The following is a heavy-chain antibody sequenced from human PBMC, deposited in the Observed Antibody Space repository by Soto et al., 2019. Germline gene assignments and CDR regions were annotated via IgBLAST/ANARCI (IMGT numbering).Heavy chain of an antibody. CDR3: ARGKYPGSVDV. Sequence: QMQLVESGGGLVRSGGSLKLSCGSSGFTFSDYYMHWMRQAPGKGLEWVSYISGPGSVISYADSVKGRFTISRDNAKDSLFLQVNNLRAEDTALYYCARGKYPGSVDVWGQGTTVTVSS. CDR1: GFTFSDYY. CDR2: ISGPGSVI. V-gene: IGHV3-11*01. J-gene: IGHJ3*01.